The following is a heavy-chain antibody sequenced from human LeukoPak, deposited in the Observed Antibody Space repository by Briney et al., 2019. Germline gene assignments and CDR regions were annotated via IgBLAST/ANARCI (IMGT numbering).Heavy chain of an antibody. CDR3: ARSKRDIVATIGY. CDR1: GFPFSIYE. J-gene: IGHJ4*02. D-gene: IGHD5-12*01. V-gene: IGHV3-48*03. CDR2: ISSGGYTA. Sequence: GGSLRLSCAVSGFPFSIYEMNWVRQAPGKGLEWLSYISSGGYTADYADSVKGRFTISRDNAKNSVYLQMHSLRAEDTGLYYCARSKRDIVATIGYWGQGTLVAVSS.